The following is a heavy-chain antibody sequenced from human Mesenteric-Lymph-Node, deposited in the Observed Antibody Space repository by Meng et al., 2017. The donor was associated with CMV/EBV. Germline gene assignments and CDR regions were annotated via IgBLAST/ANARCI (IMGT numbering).Heavy chain of an antibody. CDR2: STDRADGGTP. CDR3: TTYLGYLDTNGFPI. J-gene: IGHJ3*02. Sequence: FNFTTGWRGRVRHAPGTGLQWVGRSTDRADGGTPAYGVLHRGSFPISRDDSNTTLYLQMNSVTPEDSAIYYCTTYLGYLDTNGFPIWGQGTMVTVSS. V-gene: IGHV3-15*01. CDR1: FNFTTGW. D-gene: IGHD2-8*01.